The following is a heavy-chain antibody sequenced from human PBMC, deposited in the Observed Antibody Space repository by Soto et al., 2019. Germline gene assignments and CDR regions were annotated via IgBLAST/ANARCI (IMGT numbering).Heavy chain of an antibody. J-gene: IGHJ5*01. CDR3: ARSITMIVVVYDS. CDR1: GGSISSSSYY. CDR2: IYYSGST. V-gene: IGHV4-39*01. D-gene: IGHD3-22*01. Sequence: SETLSLTCTVSGGSISSSSYYWGWIRQPPGKGLEWIGSIYYSGSTYYNPSLKSRVTISVDTSKNQFSLKLSSVTAADTAVYYCARSITMIVVVYDSWGQGTLVT.